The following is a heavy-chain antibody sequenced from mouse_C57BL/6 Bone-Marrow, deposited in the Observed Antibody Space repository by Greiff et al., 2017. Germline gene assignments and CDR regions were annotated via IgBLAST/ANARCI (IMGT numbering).Heavy chain of an antibody. J-gene: IGHJ4*01. CDR2: IDPEDGDT. V-gene: IGHV14-1*01. D-gene: IGHD1-1*01. CDR1: GFNIKDYY. CDR3: TTLYYGYYYAMDY. Sequence: VQLQQSGAELVRPGASVKLSCTASGFNIKDYYMHWVKQRPEQGLEWIGRIDPEDGDTEYAPKFQGKATMTADTSSNTAYPQLSSLTSEDTAVYYCTTLYYGYYYAMDYWGQGTSVTVSS.